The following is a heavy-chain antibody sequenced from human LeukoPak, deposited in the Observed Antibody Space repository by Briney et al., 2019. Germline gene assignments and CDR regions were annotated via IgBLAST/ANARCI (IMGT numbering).Heavy chain of an antibody. J-gene: IGHJ5*02. V-gene: IGHV4-31*03. Sequence: SQTLSLTCTVSGGSISTGGYYWSWIRQHPGRGLEWIGYIYYTGSAYYNPSLESRVTISVDTSRNQFSLKLSSVTAADTAVYYCASSSDYGDYYWFDPWGQGTLVTVSS. CDR2: IYYTGSA. CDR1: GGSISTGGYY. D-gene: IGHD4-17*01. CDR3: ASSSDYGDYYWFDP.